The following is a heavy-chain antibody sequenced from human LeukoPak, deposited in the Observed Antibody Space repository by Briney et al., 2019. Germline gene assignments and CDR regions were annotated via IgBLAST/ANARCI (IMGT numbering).Heavy chain of an antibody. V-gene: IGHV3-30*03. CDR1: GFIFSSYG. CDR2: ISYDGGNI. J-gene: IGHJ4*02. Sequence: PGRSLRLSCAASGFIFSSYGMHWVRQAPGKGLEWVAVISYDGGNISYTDSVKGRFTISRDNSKNTLYLQMNSLRAEDTAVYYCAPQGSSWAFDYWGQGTLVTVSS. CDR3: APQGSSWAFDY. D-gene: IGHD6-13*01.